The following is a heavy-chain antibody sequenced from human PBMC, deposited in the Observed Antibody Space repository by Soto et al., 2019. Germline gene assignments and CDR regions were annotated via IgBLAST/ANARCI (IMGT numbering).Heavy chain of an antibody. CDR2: INPNSGGT. V-gene: IGHV1-2*04. CDR1: GYTFTGYY. Sequence: ASVKVSCKASGYTFTGYYMHWVRQAPGQGLEWMGWINPNSGGTNYAQKFQGWVTMTRDTSISTAYMELSRLRSDDTAVYYCARGGEDIVVVPAAVASYYYYYMDVWGKGTTVTVSS. D-gene: IGHD2-2*01. CDR3: ARGGEDIVVVPAAVASYYYYYMDV. J-gene: IGHJ6*03.